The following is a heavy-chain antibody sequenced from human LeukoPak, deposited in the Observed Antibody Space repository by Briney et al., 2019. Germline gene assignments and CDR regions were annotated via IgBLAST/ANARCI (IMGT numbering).Heavy chain of an antibody. CDR1: GFTVSSNY. Sequence: PGGSLRLSCAASGFTVSSNYMSWVRQAPGKGLEWVSVIYSTGTIYYADSVKGRFTISRDNSKNTLYLQMNSLRAEDTAVYYCAKDKSVVTPVWFDYWGQGTLVTVSS. V-gene: IGHV3-66*03. CDR2: IYSTGTI. J-gene: IGHJ4*02. CDR3: AKDKSVVTPVWFDY. D-gene: IGHD4-23*01.